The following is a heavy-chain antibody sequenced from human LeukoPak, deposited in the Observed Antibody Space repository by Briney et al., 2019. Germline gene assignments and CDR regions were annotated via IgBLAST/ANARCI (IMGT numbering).Heavy chain of an antibody. V-gene: IGHV3-7*03. J-gene: IGHJ6*02. CDR3: AKDIKGTNYYYYGMGA. Sequence: GGSLRLSCAASGFTFSSYWMSWVRQAPGKGLEWVANIKQDGSEKYYVDSVKGRFTISRDNSKNTLYLQMNSLRVEDTAVYYCAKDIKGTNYYYYGMGAWGQGTTVTVSS. D-gene: IGHD1-14*01. CDR1: GFTFSSYW. CDR2: IKQDGSEK.